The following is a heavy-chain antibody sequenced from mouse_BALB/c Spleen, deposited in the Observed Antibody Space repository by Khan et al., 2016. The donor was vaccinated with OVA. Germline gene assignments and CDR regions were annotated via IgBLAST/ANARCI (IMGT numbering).Heavy chain of an antibody. V-gene: IGHV2-3*01. D-gene: IGHD4-1*01. CDR3: AKWGTANYYAMDY. CDR1: GFSLTSYG. J-gene: IGHJ4*01. CDR2: IWGDGST. Sequence: QVQLKESGPGLVAPSQSLSITCTVSGFSLTSYGVNWVRQPPGKGLEWLGVIWGDGSTNYHSTIMSRLSISKDNSQSQVFLKLRSLQTDDTATYYCAKWGTANYYAMDYWGQGTSVTVSS.